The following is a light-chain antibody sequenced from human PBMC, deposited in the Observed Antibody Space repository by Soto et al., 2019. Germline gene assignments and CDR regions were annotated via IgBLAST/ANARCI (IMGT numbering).Light chain of an antibody. V-gene: IGLV2-18*01. J-gene: IGLJ1*01. CDR1: STDFVGYNR. CDR3: SLYTSENAYV. Sequence: QSALTQPPSVSGSPGQSVTISCTGTSTDFVGYNRVSWYQQPPGTAPKLMIYEVSKRPSGVPDRSSGSKSGNTASLTISGLQAADEADYYCSLYTSENAYVFGTGIKVTV. CDR2: EVS.